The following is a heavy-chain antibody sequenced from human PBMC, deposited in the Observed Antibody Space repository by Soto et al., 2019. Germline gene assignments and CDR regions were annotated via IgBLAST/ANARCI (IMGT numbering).Heavy chain of an antibody. CDR3: AGDRYGFWGGDGFDI. J-gene: IGHJ3*02. CDR1: GFTFSSYW. CDR2: IKQDGSEK. V-gene: IGHV3-7*01. Sequence: EVQLVESGGGLVQPGGSLRLSCAASGFTFSSYWMSWVRQAPGKGLEWVANIKQDGSEKYYVDSVKGRFTISGDNAKNSLYVQMNGLRAEDTAVYYGAGDRYGFWGGDGFDIWGQGTMVTVSS. D-gene: IGHD3-16*01.